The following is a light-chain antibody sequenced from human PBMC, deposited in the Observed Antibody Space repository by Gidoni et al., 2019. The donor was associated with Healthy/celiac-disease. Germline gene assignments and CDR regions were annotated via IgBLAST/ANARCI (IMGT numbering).Light chain of an antibody. CDR1: QRVSSY. CDR2: DAS. CDR3: QKRSNWPGT. Sequence: EIVLTQSPATLSLSPGETATLSCMASQRVSSYLAWYQQKPGQAPRLLIDDASHRATGIPARFSGSGSGTDFTLTISSLEPEEFAVYYCQKRSNWPGTFGPGTKVEIK. J-gene: IGKJ3*01. V-gene: IGKV3-11*01.